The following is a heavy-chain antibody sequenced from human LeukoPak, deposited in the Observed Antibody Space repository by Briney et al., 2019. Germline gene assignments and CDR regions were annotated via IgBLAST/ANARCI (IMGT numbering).Heavy chain of an antibody. CDR1: GYSISSGYY. J-gene: IGHJ4*02. CDR3: ARDNIVVVAATKAYYFDY. Sequence: SETLSLTYTVSGYSISSGYYWGWIRQPPGKGLEWIGSIYHSGSTYYNPSLKSRVTISVDTSKNQFSLKLSSVTAADTAVYYCARDNIVVVAATKAYYFDYWGQGTLVTVSS. V-gene: IGHV4-38-2*02. CDR2: IYHSGST. D-gene: IGHD2-15*01.